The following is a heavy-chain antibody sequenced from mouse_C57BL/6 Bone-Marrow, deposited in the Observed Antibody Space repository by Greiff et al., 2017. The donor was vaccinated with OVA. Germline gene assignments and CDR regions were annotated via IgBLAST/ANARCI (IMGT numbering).Heavy chain of an antibody. V-gene: IGHV3-6*01. D-gene: IGHD1-1*01. CDR2: ISYDGSN. CDR3: ARGPPYYYGSSPYAMDY. CDR1: GYSITSGYY. J-gene: IGHJ4*01. Sequence: EVKLQESGPGLVKPSQSLSLTCSVTGYSITSGYYWNWIRQFPGNKLEWMGYISYDGSNNYNPSLKNRISITRDTSKNQFFLKLNSVTTEDTATYYCARGPPYYYGSSPYAMDYWGQGTSVTVSS.